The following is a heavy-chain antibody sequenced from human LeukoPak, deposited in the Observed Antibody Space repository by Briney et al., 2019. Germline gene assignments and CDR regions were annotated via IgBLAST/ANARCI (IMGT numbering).Heavy chain of an antibody. CDR3: AKDATASPYFHWFDN. D-gene: IGHD3-9*01. CDR1: GFTFTSYA. J-gene: IGHJ4*02. Sequence: GRSLRLSCAASGFTFTSYAMNWVRQAPGKGLEWVAGISSGDRTFHAESVKGRFTISRDKSKDTLYLQMNSLRAEDTAVYYCAKDATASPYFHWFDNWGQGTQVIVSS. CDR2: ISSGDRT. V-gene: IGHV3-23*01.